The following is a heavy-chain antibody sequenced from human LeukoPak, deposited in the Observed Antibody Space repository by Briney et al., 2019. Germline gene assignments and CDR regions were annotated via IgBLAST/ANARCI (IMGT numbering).Heavy chain of an antibody. Sequence: QPGGSLRLSCAASGFTFSSYAMGWVRQAPGKGLEWVSAISGSGGSTYYADSVKGRFTISRDNSKNTLYLQMNSLRAEDTAVYYCAKAQLLWFGELSHDYWGQGTLVTVSS. D-gene: IGHD3-10*01. CDR3: AKAQLLWFGELSHDY. CDR2: ISGSGGST. V-gene: IGHV3-23*01. J-gene: IGHJ4*02. CDR1: GFTFSSYA.